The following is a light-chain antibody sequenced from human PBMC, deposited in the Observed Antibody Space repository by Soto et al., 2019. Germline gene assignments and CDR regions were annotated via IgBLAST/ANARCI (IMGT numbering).Light chain of an antibody. Sequence: EIVMTQSTATLSVSPGERATLSCRASQSVFSSLAWYQQRPGQAPRLLIYGSATRATGIPGRFSGSGSGTEFTLTISSLQSEDSAVYYCQQYHSWPAFGQGTKVDIK. CDR1: QSVFSS. CDR2: GSA. J-gene: IGKJ1*01. V-gene: IGKV3-15*01. CDR3: QQYHSWPA.